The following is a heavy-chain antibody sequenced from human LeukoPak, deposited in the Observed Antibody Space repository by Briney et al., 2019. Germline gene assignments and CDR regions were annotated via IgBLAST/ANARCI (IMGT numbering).Heavy chain of an antibody. CDR1: GFTFSSYA. Sequence: GGYLRLSCAASGFTFSSYAMHWVRQAPGKGLEWVAVISYDGSNKYYADSVKGRFTISRDNSKNTLYLQMNSLRAEDTAVYYCAVGGDDWYYDFWSGYRNFDYWGQGTLVTVSS. J-gene: IGHJ4*02. CDR3: AVGGDDWYYDFWSGYRNFDY. V-gene: IGHV3-30-3*01. D-gene: IGHD3-3*01. CDR2: ISYDGSNK.